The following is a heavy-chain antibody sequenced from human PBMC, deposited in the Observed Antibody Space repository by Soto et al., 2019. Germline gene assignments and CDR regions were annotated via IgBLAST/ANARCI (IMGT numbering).Heavy chain of an antibody. CDR2: MYFSGST. J-gene: IGHJ4*02. D-gene: IGHD6-19*01. CDR3: ARGSGWYFH. Sequence: QVQLQESGPGLVKPSETLSLTCTVSGDSISGSSWSWIRQPPGKGLEWIAYMYFSGSTNYNPSLKSRVTISVDTSKNQFPLKLTSVTAADTAVYYCARGSGWYFHWGQGTLVTVSS. V-gene: IGHV4-59*01. CDR1: GDSISGSS.